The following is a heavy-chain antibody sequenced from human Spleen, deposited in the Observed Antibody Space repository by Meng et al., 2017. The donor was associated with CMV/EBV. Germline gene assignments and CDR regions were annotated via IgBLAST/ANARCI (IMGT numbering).Heavy chain of an antibody. CDR1: GGSFSGYY. D-gene: IGHD3-3*01. CDR2: INHSGST. V-gene: IGHV4-34*01. CDR3: ARGHAQAYYNFWSGYYNWFDP. J-gene: IGHJ5*02. Sequence: SETLSLTCAVYGGSFSGYYWSWIRQPPGKGLEWIGEINHSGSTNNNPSLKSRVTISVDTSKNQFSLKLSSVTAADTAVYYCARGHAQAYYNFWSGYYNWFDPWGQGTLVTVSS.